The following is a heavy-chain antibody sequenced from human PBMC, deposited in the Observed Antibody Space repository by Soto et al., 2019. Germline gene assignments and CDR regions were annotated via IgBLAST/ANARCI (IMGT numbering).Heavy chain of an antibody. Sequence: QVQLVESGGGVVQPGNSPRLSCAASGFTFKNYGIHWVRQSPGKGLEWVALVSYLGSEKYYIDSVKGRFSVSRDNSKNTVYLQMNSLRPEDTAVYYCAKDRLLRTYYFDSWGQGTRVTVSS. CDR3: AKDRLLRTYYFDS. CDR1: GFTFKNYG. D-gene: IGHD2-15*01. J-gene: IGHJ4*02. V-gene: IGHV3-30*18. CDR2: VSYLGSEK.